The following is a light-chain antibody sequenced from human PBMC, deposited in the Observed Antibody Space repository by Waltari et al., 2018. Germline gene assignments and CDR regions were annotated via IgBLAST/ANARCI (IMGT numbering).Light chain of an antibody. CDR1: QSLVHSDGKTY. CDR2: KVL. J-gene: IGKJ1*01. V-gene: IGKV2-30*02. Sequence: DVVMTQSPLSLPVTLGQPATISCRSSQSLVHSDGKTYLNWFQQRPGQSPRRLIYKVLNRDSGVPDRFSGSGSGTDFTLTISRVEAEDVGTYYCMQATQWPLTFGQGTKVEIK. CDR3: MQATQWPLT.